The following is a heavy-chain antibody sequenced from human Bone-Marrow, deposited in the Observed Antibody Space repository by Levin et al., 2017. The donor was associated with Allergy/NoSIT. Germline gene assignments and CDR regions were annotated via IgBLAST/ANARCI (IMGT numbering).Heavy chain of an antibody. J-gene: IGHJ4*02. CDR3: ARGRSRWDY. V-gene: IGHV1-8*01. Sequence: PEASVKVSCKTSGYTFTTYDINWVRQATGQGLEWMGWMSPYNGNTAFAQKFQGRVSMTRNSSITTVYMELSSLSSEDTAVYYCARGRSRWDYWGLGTPVTVSS. D-gene: IGHD2-15*01. CDR2: MSPYNGNT. CDR1: GYTFTTYD.